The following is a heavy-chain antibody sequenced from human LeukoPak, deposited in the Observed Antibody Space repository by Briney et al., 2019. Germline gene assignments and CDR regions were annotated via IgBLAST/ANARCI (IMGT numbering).Heavy chain of an antibody. J-gene: IGHJ4*02. CDR3: AKDEAPLRYFDWLFLDY. V-gene: IGHV3-23*01. Sequence: SGGSLRLSCAASGFTFSSYAMSWVRQAPGKGLEWVSAISGSGGSTYYADSVKGRFPISRDNSKNTLYLQTNSLRAEDTAVYYCAKDEAPLRYFDWLFLDYWGQGTLVTVSS. D-gene: IGHD3-9*01. CDR2: ISGSGGST. CDR1: GFTFSSYA.